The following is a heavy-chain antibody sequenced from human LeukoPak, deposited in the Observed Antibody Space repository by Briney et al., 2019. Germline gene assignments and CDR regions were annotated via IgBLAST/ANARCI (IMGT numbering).Heavy chain of an antibody. CDR3: ARDRIEGGLGV. V-gene: IGHV3-74*01. Sequence: GGALRLSSEASGFAFSTYWMHWVRQGAGKGLVWVSRSNTDGSETTYADSVKGRFIISNDNAKNTLYLQMNSLRPEDTAIYYCARDRIEGGLGVWGQGTAVTVSS. D-gene: IGHD2/OR15-2a*01. CDR1: GFAFSTYW. CDR2: SNTDGSET. J-gene: IGHJ6*02.